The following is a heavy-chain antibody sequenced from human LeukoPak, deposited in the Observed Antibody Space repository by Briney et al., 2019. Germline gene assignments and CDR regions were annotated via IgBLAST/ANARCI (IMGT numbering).Heavy chain of an antibody. CDR3: ARVAWNQYFDY. CDR2: IIPIFGTA. V-gene: IGHV1-69*06. Sequence: ASVKVSCKASGNAFTAYYMHWVRQAPGQGLEWMGGIIPIFGTANYAQKFQGRVTITADKSTSTAYMELSSLRSEDTAVYYCARVAWNQYFDYWGQGTLVTVSS. CDR1: GNAFTAYY. D-gene: IGHD1-1*01. J-gene: IGHJ4*02.